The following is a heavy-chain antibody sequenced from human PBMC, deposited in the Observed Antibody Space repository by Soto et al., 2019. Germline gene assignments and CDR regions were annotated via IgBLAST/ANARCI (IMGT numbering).Heavy chain of an antibody. CDR1: GGSFSGYY. CDR2: INHSGST. CDR3: ARVLYSTSWTVRLEY. V-gene: IGHV4-34*01. Sequence: QVQLQQWGAGLLKPSETLSLTCAVYGGSFSGYYWSWIRQPPGKGLGWIGEINHSGSTNYNPSLKSRVTISLDTSKNQFSLKLSSVTAADTAVYYCARVLYSTSWTVRLEYWGQGTLITVSS. J-gene: IGHJ4*02. D-gene: IGHD6-13*01.